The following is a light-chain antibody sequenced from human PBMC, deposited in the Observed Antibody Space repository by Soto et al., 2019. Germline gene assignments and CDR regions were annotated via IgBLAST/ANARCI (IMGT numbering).Light chain of an antibody. CDR2: GAS. CDR3: QQYNNWPRT. Sequence: EILMTQSPATLSVSPGERVTLSCRASQSVSSYLAWYQQKPGQPPRLLIYGASTRATGIPGRFSGSGSGTEFTLTISSLQSEDFAVYYCQQYNNWPRTFGQGTKVEIK. CDR1: QSVSSY. V-gene: IGKV3-15*01. J-gene: IGKJ1*01.